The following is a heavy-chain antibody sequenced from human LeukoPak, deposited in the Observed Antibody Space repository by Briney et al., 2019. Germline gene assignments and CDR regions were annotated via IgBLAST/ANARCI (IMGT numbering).Heavy chain of an antibody. CDR2: IYYSGST. J-gene: IGHJ5*02. V-gene: IGHV4-39*01. D-gene: IGHD2-15*01. CDR1: GGSISSSNYY. Sequence: PSETLSLTCTVSGGSISSSNYYWGWIRQPPGKGLEWIGSIYYSGSTYYNPSLKSQVTISVDTSKNQFSLKLSSVTAADTAVYYCARLDGYCSGGSCYSVSFVDPWGQGTLVTVSS. CDR3: ARLDGYCSGGSCYSVSFVDP.